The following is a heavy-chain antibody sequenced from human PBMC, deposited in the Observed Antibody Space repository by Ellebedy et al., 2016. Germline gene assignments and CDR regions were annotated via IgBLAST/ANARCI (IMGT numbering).Heavy chain of an antibody. Sequence: SETLSLXXTVSGGSISSYYWSWIRQPPGKGLEWIGYIYYSGSTNYNPSLKSRVTISVDTSKNQFSLKLSSVTAADTAVYYCASSPPGNVGVWGQGTLVTVSS. V-gene: IGHV4-59*01. D-gene: IGHD1-1*01. CDR3: ASSPPGNVGV. CDR2: IYYSGST. J-gene: IGHJ4*02. CDR1: GGSISSYY.